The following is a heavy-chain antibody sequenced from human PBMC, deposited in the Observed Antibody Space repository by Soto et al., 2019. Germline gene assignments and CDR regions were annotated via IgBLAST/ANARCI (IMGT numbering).Heavy chain of an antibody. CDR2: IKNNEST. CDR3: TRDTYSAMDV. CDR1: GFSLNGYW. J-gene: IGHJ6*02. V-gene: IGHV3-74*01. Sequence: PLGSLRLSCIASGFSLNGYWMHWIRQAAGEGLLWVSHIKNNESTHYTDSVKGRFTISIDNAKNTVYLQMDSLRAEDTSIYYCTRDTYSAMDVWGQGTTVPVS.